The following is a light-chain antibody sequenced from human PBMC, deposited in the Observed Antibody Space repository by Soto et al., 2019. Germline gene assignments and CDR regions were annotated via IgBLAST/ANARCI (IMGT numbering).Light chain of an antibody. CDR2: QDS. CDR1: KLGDKY. Sequence: YELTQPPSVSVSPGQTASITCSGDKLGDKYACWYQQKPGQSPVLVIYQDSKRPSGIPERFSGSNSGNTATLTISGTQAMDEADYYCQAWDSSTVVFGGGTQLTVL. CDR3: QAWDSSTVV. J-gene: IGLJ2*01. V-gene: IGLV3-1*01.